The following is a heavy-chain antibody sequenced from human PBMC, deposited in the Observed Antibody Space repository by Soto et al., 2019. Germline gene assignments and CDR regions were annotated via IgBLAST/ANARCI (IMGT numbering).Heavy chain of an antibody. CDR2: IIGSSSTI. J-gene: IGHJ4*02. CDR3: ARVRGTTLVTHYLDY. Sequence: EVQLVESGGGLVQPGGSLRLSCAASGFTFGSYSMHWVRQAPGKGLEWVSFIIGSSSTIYYADSVKGRFTISRDNAKNSLYLQMNSLRDEDTAVYYCARVRGTTLVTHYLDYWGQGTLVTVSS. V-gene: IGHV3-48*02. D-gene: IGHD4-17*01. CDR1: GFTFGSYS.